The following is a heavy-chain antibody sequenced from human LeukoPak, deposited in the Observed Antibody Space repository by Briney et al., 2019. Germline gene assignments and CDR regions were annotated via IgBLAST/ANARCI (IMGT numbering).Heavy chain of an antibody. V-gene: IGHV3-48*01. CDR1: GFTFSSYS. CDR3: ARNYDSSGYRDAFDI. CDR2: ISSGSSTI. J-gene: IGHJ3*02. D-gene: IGHD3-22*01. Sequence: GGSLRLSCAASGFTFSSYSMNWVRQAPGKGLEWISYISSGSSTIYYADSVKGRFTISRDNAKNSLYLQMNSLRAEDTAVYYCARNYDSSGYRDAFDIWGQGTMVTVSS.